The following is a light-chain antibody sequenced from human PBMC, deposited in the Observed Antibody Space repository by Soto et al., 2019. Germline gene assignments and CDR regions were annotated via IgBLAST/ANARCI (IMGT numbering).Light chain of an antibody. CDR2: GAS. CDR1: QTVTSSY. V-gene: IGKV3-20*01. CDR3: QQYGTSPRT. Sequence: EIVLTQSPGTLSLSPGERATLSCRASQTVTSSYLAWYQHKPGQAPRLIIYGASNRATGIPDRFSGSGSGTDFTLTISRLEPGDFAVYYCQQYGTSPRTFGQGTKLEIK. J-gene: IGKJ2*01.